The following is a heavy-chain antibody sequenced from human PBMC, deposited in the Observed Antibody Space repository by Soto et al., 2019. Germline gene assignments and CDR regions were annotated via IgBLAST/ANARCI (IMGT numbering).Heavy chain of an antibody. Sequence: PGGSLRLSCAASGFTFSSYAMGWVRQAPGKGLEWVSAISGSGGSTYYADSVKGRFTISRDNSKNTLYLQMNSLRAEDTAVYYCAKDTPVPATAIPYYFDYWGQGTLVTVSS. CDR3: AKDTPVPATAIPYYFDY. J-gene: IGHJ4*02. D-gene: IGHD2-2*01. CDR1: GFTFSSYA. CDR2: ISGSGGST. V-gene: IGHV3-23*01.